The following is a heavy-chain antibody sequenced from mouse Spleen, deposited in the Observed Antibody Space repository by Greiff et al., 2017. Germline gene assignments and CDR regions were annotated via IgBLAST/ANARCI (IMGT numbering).Heavy chain of an antibody. J-gene: IGHJ2*01. V-gene: IGHV7-3*01. D-gene: IGHD4-1*01. CDR1: GFTFTDYY. CDR2: IRNKANGYTT. Sequence: EVKLMESGGGLVQPGGSLSLSCAASGFTFTDYYMSWVRQPPGKALEWLGFIRNKANGYTTEYSASVKGRFTISRDNSQSILYLQMNALRAEDSATYYCARSETGTNDYWGQGTTLTVSS. CDR3: ARSETGTNDY.